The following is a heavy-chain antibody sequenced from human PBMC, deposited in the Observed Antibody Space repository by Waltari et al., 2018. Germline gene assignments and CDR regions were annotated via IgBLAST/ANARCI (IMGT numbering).Heavy chain of an antibody. V-gene: IGHV4-39*07. Sequence: QLQLQESGPGLVKPSETLSLTCTVSGGSISSSSYYWGWIRQPPGKGLEWIGSIYYSGSTYYNPSLKSRVTISVDTSKNQFSLKLSSVTAADTAVYYCARPSRIFGLFDYWGQGTLVTVSS. CDR1: GGSISSSSYY. D-gene: IGHD3-3*02. CDR2: IYYSGST. CDR3: ARPSRIFGLFDY. J-gene: IGHJ4*02.